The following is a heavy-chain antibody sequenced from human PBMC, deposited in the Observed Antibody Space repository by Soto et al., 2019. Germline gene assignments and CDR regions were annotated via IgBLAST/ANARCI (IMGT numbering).Heavy chain of an antibody. J-gene: IGHJ4*02. V-gene: IGHV1-46*01. CDR1: GYTFTSYY. Sequence: ASVKVSCKASGYTFTSYYMHWVRQAPGQGLEWMGIINPSGGSTSYAQKFQGRVTMTRDTSTSTVYMELSSLRSEDTAVYYCARDDLPYGGNSGVFDYWGQGTLVTVSS. CDR2: INPSGGST. D-gene: IGHD2-21*02. CDR3: ARDDLPYGGNSGVFDY.